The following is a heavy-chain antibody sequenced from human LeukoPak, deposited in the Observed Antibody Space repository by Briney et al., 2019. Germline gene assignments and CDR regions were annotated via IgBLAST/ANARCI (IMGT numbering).Heavy chain of an antibody. CDR2: INHSGST. V-gene: IGHV4-34*01. CDR3: ARGSCSSTSCYEGYFDY. D-gene: IGHD2-2*01. J-gene: IGHJ4*02. Sequence: PSETLSLTCAVCGGSFSGYYWSWIRQPPGKGLEWIGEINHSGSTNYNPSLKSRVTISVDTSKNQFSLKLSSVTAADTAVYYCARGSCSSTSCYEGYFDYWGQGTLVTVSS. CDR1: GGSFSGYY.